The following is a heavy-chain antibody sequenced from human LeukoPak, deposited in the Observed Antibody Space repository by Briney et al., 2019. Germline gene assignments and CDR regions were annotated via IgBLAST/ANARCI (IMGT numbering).Heavy chain of an antibody. V-gene: IGHV3-23*01. D-gene: IGHD2-2*01. J-gene: IGHJ4*02. CDR1: GFTFSSYA. CDR2: ISGSGGST. CDR3: AKARGIVVVPADY. Sequence: PGGSLRLSCAASGFTFSSYAMIWVRQAPGKGVEWVSAISGSGGSTYYADSVKGRFTISRDNSKTTLYLQMNSLRAEDTAVYYCAKARGIVVVPADYWGQGTLVTVSS.